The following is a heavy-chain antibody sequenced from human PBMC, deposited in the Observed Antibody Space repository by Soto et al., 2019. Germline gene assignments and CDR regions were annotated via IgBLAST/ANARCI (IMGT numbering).Heavy chain of an antibody. Sequence: QEQLVQSGGEVKKPGASVRVSCKASGYTFTKYGITWVRQAPGQGLEWMGWIGVYNGKTNYARKLQGRVIMTADTSASTAYMALRSPRSDDTAVYYCSRARYCTSPSCYNHYYYGMDIWGQGTTVSVSS. CDR2: IGVYNGKT. V-gene: IGHV1-18*04. CDR1: GYTFTKYG. D-gene: IGHD2-2*02. J-gene: IGHJ6*02. CDR3: SRARYCTSPSCYNHYYYGMDI.